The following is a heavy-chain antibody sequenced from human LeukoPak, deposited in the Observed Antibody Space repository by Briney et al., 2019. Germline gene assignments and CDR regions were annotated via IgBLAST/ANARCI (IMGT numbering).Heavy chain of an antibody. Sequence: GGSLRLSCAASGFTFSSYGMHWVRQAPGKGLEWVAVISYDGSNKYYADSVKGRFTISRDNSKNTLYLQMNSLRAEDTAVYYCAKGGGVYDSSGYYPLWGQGTLVTVSS. CDR1: GFTFSSYG. CDR2: ISYDGSNK. J-gene: IGHJ4*02. CDR3: AKGGGVYDSSGYYPL. D-gene: IGHD3-22*01. V-gene: IGHV3-30*18.